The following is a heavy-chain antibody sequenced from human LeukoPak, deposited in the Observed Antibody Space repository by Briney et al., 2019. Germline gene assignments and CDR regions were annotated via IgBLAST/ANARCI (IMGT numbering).Heavy chain of an antibody. D-gene: IGHD3-10*01. V-gene: IGHV3-30*02. CDR1: GCAFSSYG. J-gene: IGHJ4*02. Sequence: GGSLRLSCAASGCAFSSYGMHWVRQAPGKGLEWVAFIRYDGSNEYYADSVKGRFTISRDNSKSTLYLQTNNLRVEDTAPYYCVKQVFGETGYFDSWGQGTLVTVST. CDR3: VKQVFGETGYFDS. CDR2: IRYDGSNE.